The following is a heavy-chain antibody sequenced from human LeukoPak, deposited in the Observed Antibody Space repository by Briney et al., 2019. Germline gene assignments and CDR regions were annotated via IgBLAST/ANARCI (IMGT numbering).Heavy chain of an antibody. CDR2: LYYTGST. J-gene: IGHJ3*02. V-gene: IGHV4-59*02. CDR3: ARGRHSYESSDYYYEGDAFDI. Sequence: PSETLSLTCTVSGGSVSDYYWSWIRQSPGKGLEWIGYLYYTGSTSYNPSLKSRVTISADTSKNQFSLKLNSVTAADTAVYYCARGRHSYESSDYYYEGDAFDIWGQGTMVTVSS. CDR1: GGSVSDYY. D-gene: IGHD3-22*01.